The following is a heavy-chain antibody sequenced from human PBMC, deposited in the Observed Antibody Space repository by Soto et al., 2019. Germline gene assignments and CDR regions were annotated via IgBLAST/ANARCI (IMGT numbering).Heavy chain of an antibody. CDR2: IDPSDSYT. CDR1: GYSFTSYW. V-gene: IGHV5-10-1*01. Sequence: GESLKISCKGSGYSFTSYWISWVRQMPGKGLEWLGRIDPSDSYTNYSPSFQGHVTISADKSISTAYLQWSSLKAPDTAMYYCARLPGSYYDYVWGSSVAFDIWGQGTMVTVS. D-gene: IGHD3-16*01. J-gene: IGHJ3*02. CDR3: ARLPGSYYDYVWGSSVAFDI.